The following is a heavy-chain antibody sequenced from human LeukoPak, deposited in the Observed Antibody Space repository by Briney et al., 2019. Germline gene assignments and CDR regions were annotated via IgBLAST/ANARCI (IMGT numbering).Heavy chain of an antibody. CDR2: MKQDGSEK. Sequence: GGSLRLSCAASGFTFSSYWISWVRQAPGKGLEWVANMKQDGSEKYYVDSVKGRFTISRDNAKNSLYLQMNSLRAEDTAVYYCARDDCSSISCYHNWFDPWGQGTLVTVSS. J-gene: IGHJ5*02. CDR3: ARDDCSSISCYHNWFDP. V-gene: IGHV3-7*01. D-gene: IGHD2-2*01. CDR1: GFTFSSYW.